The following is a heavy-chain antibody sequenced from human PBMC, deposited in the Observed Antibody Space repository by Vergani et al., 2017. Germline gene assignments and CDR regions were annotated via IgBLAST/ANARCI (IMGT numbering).Heavy chain of an antibody. CDR2: IYVSGIT. CDR1: GASINNDFYY. D-gene: IGHD2-15*01. CDR3: ARPRYCSGGSCGAFDI. J-gene: IGHJ3*02. Sequence: QVQLQESGPGLVKPSQTLSLTCTVSGASINNDFYYWHWIRQPAGKGLEWIGLIYVSGITDYNSSLQSLVSMSVDTSKNQFSLKLSSVTAADTAVYYCARPRYCSGGSCGAFDIWGQGTMVTVSS. V-gene: IGHV4-61*02.